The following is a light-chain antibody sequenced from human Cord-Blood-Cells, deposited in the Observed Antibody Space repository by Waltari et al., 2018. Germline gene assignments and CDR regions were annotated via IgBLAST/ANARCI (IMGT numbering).Light chain of an antibody. CDR2: DVR. J-gene: IGLJ2*01. Sequence: QSALTQPASVSGSPGQSITISCPGTSSDVGGYNYVSWYQQHPGKAPKLMIYDVRNRPSGFSNRFFGSKSGNTASLTISGLQAEDEADYYCSSYTSSSTVFGGGTKLTVL. V-gene: IGLV2-14*01. CDR3: SSYTSSSTV. CDR1: SSDVGGYNY.